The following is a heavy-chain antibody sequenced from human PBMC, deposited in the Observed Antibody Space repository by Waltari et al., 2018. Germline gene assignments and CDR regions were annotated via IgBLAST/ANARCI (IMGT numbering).Heavy chain of an antibody. Sequence: QVQLVQSGAEVKKPGASVKVSCKASGYTFTGYYMHWVRHAPGQGLEWMGWINPNRGGTNYEQKFQGRRTMTRDTSISTAYMELSRLRSDDTAVYYWASSLEGGFDYWGQGTLVTVSS. CDR2: INPNRGGT. J-gene: IGHJ4*02. CDR3: ASSLEGGFDY. V-gene: IGHV1-2*02. CDR1: GYTFTGYY. D-gene: IGHD2-15*01.